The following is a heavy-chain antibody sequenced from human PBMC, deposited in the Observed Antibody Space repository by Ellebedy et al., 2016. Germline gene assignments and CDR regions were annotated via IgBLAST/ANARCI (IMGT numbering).Heavy chain of an antibody. CDR3: ARHSSIGHEYYFDS. CDR1: GGSMNRYY. CDR2: IYYSGTT. Sequence: SETLSLXXTVSGGSMNRYYWSWIRQSPGKGLEWIGYIYYSGTTNYNPSLKSRVTISVDTSRDRFSLKLSSVTAADTAMYYCARHSSIGHEYYFDSWGQGTLVTVSS. V-gene: IGHV4-59*08. J-gene: IGHJ4*02. D-gene: IGHD3-22*01.